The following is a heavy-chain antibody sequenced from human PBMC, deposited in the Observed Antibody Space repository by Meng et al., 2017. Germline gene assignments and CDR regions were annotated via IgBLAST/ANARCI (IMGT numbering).Heavy chain of an antibody. Sequence: GESLKISCAASGFTFSSYSMNWVRQAPGKGLEWVSSISSSISYIYYADSVQGRFTISRDNAKNSQYLQMNSLRAEDTAVYYCSSRFRRGSGAAAGTSENGNPWGQGTLVTVSS. CDR1: GFTFSSYS. CDR3: SSRFRRGSGAAAGTSENGNP. V-gene: IGHV3-21*04. J-gene: IGHJ5*02. CDR2: ISSSISYI. D-gene: IGHD6-13*01.